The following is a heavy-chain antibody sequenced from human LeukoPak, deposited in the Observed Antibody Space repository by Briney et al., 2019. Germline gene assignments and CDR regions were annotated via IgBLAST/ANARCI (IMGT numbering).Heavy chain of an antibody. J-gene: IGHJ4*02. CDR1: GGSFSGYY. V-gene: IGHV4-34*01. CDR2: INHSGST. D-gene: IGHD6-6*01. CDR3: AREVSSLSNSGYDY. Sequence: SETLSLTCAVYGGSFSGYYWSWIRQPPGKGLEWIGEINHSGSTNYNPSLKSRVTISVDTSKNQFSLKLSSVTAADTAVYYCAREVSSLSNSGYDYWGQGTLVTVSS.